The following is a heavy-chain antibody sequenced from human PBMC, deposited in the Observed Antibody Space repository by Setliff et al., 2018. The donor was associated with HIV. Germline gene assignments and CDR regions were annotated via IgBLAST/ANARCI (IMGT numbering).Heavy chain of an antibody. D-gene: IGHD3-3*01. Sequence: SETLSLTCTVSGGSFTSRSYYWGWIRQPPGKGLEWIGSIFYSGITYYNPSLKSRVTISVDTSKNQFSLNLTSVTAAGTAVYYCARSKTFYDFWGGYYTHGAFKIWGIGTRVTVSS. J-gene: IGHJ3*02. CDR2: IFYSGIT. CDR1: GGSFTSRSYY. V-gene: IGHV4-39*01. CDR3: ARSKTFYDFWGGYYTHGAFKI.